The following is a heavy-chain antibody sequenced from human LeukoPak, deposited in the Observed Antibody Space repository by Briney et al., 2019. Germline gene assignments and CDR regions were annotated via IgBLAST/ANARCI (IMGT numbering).Heavy chain of an antibody. D-gene: IGHD3-22*01. Sequence: GGPLRLSCAASGFTFSSYAMSWVRQAPGKGLEWVSAVSGSGGTTYYADSVKGRFTISRGNSKDTLYLQVNSLRAEDTAVYYCAKRGLVGSSGFKNNWFDPWGQGTLVTVSS. CDR1: GFTFSSYA. J-gene: IGHJ5*02. CDR2: VSGSGGTT. CDR3: AKRGLVGSSGFKNNWFDP. V-gene: IGHV3-23*01.